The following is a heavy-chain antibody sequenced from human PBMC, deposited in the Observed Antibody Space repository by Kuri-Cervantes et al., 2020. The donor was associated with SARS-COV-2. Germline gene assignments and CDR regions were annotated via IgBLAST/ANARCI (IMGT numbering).Heavy chain of an antibody. CDR3: ARVGLALGHSDY. CDR2: INPNSGGT. CDR1: GYTFTGYY. D-gene: IGHD7-27*01. Sequence: ASVKVSCKTSGYTFTGYYTHWVRQAPGQGLEWMGWINPNSGGTNYAQKFQGRVTMTRDTSISTAYMELSRLRSDDTAVYYFARVGLALGHSDYWGQGTLVTVSS. V-gene: IGHV1-2*02. J-gene: IGHJ4*02.